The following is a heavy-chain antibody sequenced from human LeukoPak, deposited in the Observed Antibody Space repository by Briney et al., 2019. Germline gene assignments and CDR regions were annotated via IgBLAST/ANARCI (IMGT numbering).Heavy chain of an antibody. CDR2: INWNGGST. D-gene: IGHD6-6*01. Sequence: PGGSLRLSCAASGFTFDDYGMSWVRQAPGKGLEWVSGINWNGGSTGYADSVKGRFTISRDNAKNSLYLQINSLRAEDTALYYCAREKDSSSPGNSFDYWGPGTLVTVSS. CDR1: GFTFDDYG. CDR3: AREKDSSSPGNSFDY. V-gene: IGHV3-20*04. J-gene: IGHJ4*02.